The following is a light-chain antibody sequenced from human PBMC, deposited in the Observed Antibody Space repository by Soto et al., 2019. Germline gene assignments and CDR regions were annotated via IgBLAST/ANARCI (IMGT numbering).Light chain of an antibody. J-gene: IGLJ1*01. CDR3: SSYTSSSTLPL. Sequence: QSVLTQPASVSGSPGQSITISCTGTSSDVGGYNYVSWYQQHPGKAPKLMIYDVSNRPSGVSNRFSGSKSGNTASLTISGLQAEDEADYYCSSYTSSSTLPLFGTGTXVTVL. CDR2: DVS. CDR1: SSDVGGYNY. V-gene: IGLV2-14*01.